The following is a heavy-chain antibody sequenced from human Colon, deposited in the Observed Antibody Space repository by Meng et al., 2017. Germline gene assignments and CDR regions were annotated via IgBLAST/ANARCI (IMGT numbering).Heavy chain of an antibody. CDR2: IHPSGST. J-gene: IGHJ4*02. CDR3: ARGVDWAKSGNF. CDR1: GGSFSDYY. V-gene: IGHV4-34*01. D-gene: IGHD3-9*01. Sequence: VTPRQWGAGLLKPSEPLSLTCAVYGGSFSDYYLTWIRQPPGKGLEWVGEIHPSGSTYYSPSLQSRVTITLDTSKNQFSLTLSSMTAADTAVYYCARGVDWAKSGNFWGQGTLVTVSS.